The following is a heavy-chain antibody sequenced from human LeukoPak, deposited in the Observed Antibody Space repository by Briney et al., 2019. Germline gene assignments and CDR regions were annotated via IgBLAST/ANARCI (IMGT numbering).Heavy chain of an antibody. D-gene: IGHD2-15*01. Sequence: SETLSLTCTVSGGSISSYYWSWIRQPPGKGLEWIGYIYYSGSTNYNPSLKSRVTISVDTSKNQFSLKLSSVTAADTAVYYCARSGSGRDAFDIWGQGTMVTVSS. J-gene: IGHJ3*02. V-gene: IGHV4-59*12. CDR2: IYYSGST. CDR3: ARSGSGRDAFDI. CDR1: GGSISSYY.